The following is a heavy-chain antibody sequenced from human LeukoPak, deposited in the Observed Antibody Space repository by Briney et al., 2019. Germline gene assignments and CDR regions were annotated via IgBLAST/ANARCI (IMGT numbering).Heavy chain of an antibody. Sequence: GGSLRLSCAASGFTLSRYVMSWGRQAPGEGVGWVSTISTSGGSTYYADSVTGRFTISRDNSKNTLYLQMDTLRAEDTAVYYCARYCSGTSCYRGFDYWGQGTLVTVSS. V-gene: IGHV3-23*01. J-gene: IGHJ4*02. D-gene: IGHD2-15*01. CDR3: ARYCSGTSCYRGFDY. CDR2: ISTSGGST. CDR1: GFTLSRYV.